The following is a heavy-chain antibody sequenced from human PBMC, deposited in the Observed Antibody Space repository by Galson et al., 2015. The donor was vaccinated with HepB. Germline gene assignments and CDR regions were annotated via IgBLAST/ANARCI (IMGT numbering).Heavy chain of an antibody. Sequence: SLRLSCAASGFTFNTFGMHWVRQAPGKGLEWVALISYDGSKKYYADSVKGRFTISRDNSKNTLHLQMNSLGAEDTAIYYCAKVFSEMAPDYWGQGTLVTVSS. CDR3: AKVFSEMAPDY. D-gene: IGHD1-14*01. CDR1: GFTFNTFG. V-gene: IGHV3-30*18. J-gene: IGHJ4*02. CDR2: ISYDGSKK.